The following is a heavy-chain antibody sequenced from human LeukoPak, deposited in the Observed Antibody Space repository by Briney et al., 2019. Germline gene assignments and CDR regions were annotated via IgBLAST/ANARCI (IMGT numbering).Heavy chain of an antibody. D-gene: IGHD3-22*01. Sequence: GGSLRLSCAASGFTFSSYEMNWVRQAPGKGLEWVSSISSSSSYIYYADSVKGRFTISRDNAKNSLYLQMNSLRAEDTAVYYCARTRIATGWFDPWGQGTLATVSS. CDR3: ARTRIATGWFDP. CDR1: GFTFSSYE. CDR2: ISSSSSYI. V-gene: IGHV3-21*01. J-gene: IGHJ5*02.